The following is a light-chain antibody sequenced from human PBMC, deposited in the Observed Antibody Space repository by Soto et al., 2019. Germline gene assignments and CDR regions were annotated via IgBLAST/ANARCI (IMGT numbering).Light chain of an antibody. CDR1: QTIKRSS. CDR3: QQYMNWPT. J-gene: IGKJ5*01. Sequence: EIIISQVPAPLSFSPVDGAPLSCRASQTIKRSSLAWYQQKPGQPPRLLIFGASTRVAGIPARFSGSGSGTEFSLTISSLQSEDFAVYYCQQYMNWPTFGQGTRLEIK. CDR2: GAS. V-gene: IGKV3-15*01.